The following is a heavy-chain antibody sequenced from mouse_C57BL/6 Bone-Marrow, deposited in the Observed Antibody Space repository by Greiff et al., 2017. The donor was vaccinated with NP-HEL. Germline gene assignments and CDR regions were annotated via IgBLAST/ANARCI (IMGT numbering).Heavy chain of an antibody. CDR3: ARDAAGGGFAY. CDR1: GFTFSDFY. Sequence: EVQLVESGGGLVQSGRSLRLSCATSGFTFSDFYMEWVRQAPGKGLEWIAASRNKANDYTTEYSASVKGRFIVSRDTSQSILYLQMNARRAEDTAIYYCARDAAGGGFAYWGQGTLVTVSA. V-gene: IGHV7-1*01. D-gene: IGHD4-1*01. CDR2: SRNKANDYTT. J-gene: IGHJ3*01.